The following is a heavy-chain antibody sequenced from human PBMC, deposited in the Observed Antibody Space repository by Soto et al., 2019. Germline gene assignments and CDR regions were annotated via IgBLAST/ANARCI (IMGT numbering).Heavy chain of an antibody. CDR3: ARGVGSGTYYNQYNWFDP. V-gene: IGHV1-18*01. Sequence: ASVKGSCKASCYTFTNYGISWGRQAPGQRLEWMGWINTYNGNTNHAQKLQGRVTMTTDTSTSTAYMELRSLRSDDTAVYYCARGVGSGTYYNQYNWFDPWGQGTLVTVSS. J-gene: IGHJ5*02. CDR1: CYTFTNYG. CDR2: INTYNGNT. D-gene: IGHD3-10*01.